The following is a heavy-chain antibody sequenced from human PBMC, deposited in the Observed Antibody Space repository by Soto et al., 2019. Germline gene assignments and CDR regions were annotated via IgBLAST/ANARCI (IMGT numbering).Heavy chain of an antibody. D-gene: IGHD5-12*01. CDR1: GGSISSYY. CDR3: ERVGAVASLNWLDP. J-gene: IGHJ5*01. Sequence: ASETLSLTCTVSGGSISSYYWSWFREPPGKGLEWIGYIYYSWSTNYNPSLKSRVTISVDTSKNQFSLKLSSVTAAYTAECYCERVGAVASLNWLDPYGQGTLVTVGS. V-gene: IGHV4-59*01. CDR2: IYYSWST.